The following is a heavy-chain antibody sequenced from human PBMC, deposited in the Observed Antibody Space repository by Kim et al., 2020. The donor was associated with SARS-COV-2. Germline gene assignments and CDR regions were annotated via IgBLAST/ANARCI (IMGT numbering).Heavy chain of an antibody. D-gene: IGHD3-3*01. CDR3: ARALTYYDFWSGYGFDY. CDR2: ISSSSSYI. J-gene: IGHJ4*02. Sequence: GGSLRLSCAASGFTFSSYSMNWVRQAPGKGLEWVSSISSSSSYIYYADSVKGRFTISRDNAKNSLYLQMNSLRAEDTAVYYCARALTYYDFWSGYGFDYWGQGTLVTVSS. V-gene: IGHV3-21*01. CDR1: GFTFSSYS.